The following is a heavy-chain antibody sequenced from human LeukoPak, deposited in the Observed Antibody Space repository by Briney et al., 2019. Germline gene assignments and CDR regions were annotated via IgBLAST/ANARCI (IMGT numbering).Heavy chain of an antibody. D-gene: IGHD1-26*01. CDR3: AKGSGWEVSYYYYYMDV. CDR2: ISGSGGST. Sequence: GGSLRLSCAASGFTFSSYAMSWVRQAPGKGLEWVSAISGSGGSTYYADSVKGRFTTSRDNSKNTLYLQMNSLRAEDTAVYYCAKGSGWEVSYYYYYMDVWGKGTTVTISS. J-gene: IGHJ6*03. CDR1: GFTFSSYA. V-gene: IGHV3-23*01.